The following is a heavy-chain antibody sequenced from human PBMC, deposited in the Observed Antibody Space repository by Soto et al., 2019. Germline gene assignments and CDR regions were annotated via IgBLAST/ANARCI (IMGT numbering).Heavy chain of an antibody. D-gene: IGHD3-10*01. V-gene: IGHV4-59*08. Sequence: QVQLQESGPGLVKPSETLSLTCTVSGGSITNYYCSWFRQPPGKGLEWIGYIQYSGYSAYNLSLKRRVPMSMDTSKTQFSLMLESVTATDTAVYFCARHGFGSLLGRVDVWGQGTTVIVSS. J-gene: IGHJ6*02. CDR3: ARHGFGSLLGRVDV. CDR2: IQYSGYS. CDR1: GGSITNYY.